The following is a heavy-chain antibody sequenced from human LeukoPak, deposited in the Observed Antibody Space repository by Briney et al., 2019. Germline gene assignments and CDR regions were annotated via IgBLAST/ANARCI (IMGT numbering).Heavy chain of an antibody. V-gene: IGHV4-4*02. J-gene: IGHJ5*02. Sequence: PSGTLSLTCAVSGGSISSSNWWSWVRQPPGKGLEWIGEIYHSGSTNYNPTLKSRVTISVDKSKNQFSLKLSSVTAADTAVYYCAREGGTGYGSGSYRANWFDPWGQGTLVTVSS. CDR1: GGSISSSNW. CDR2: IYHSGST. D-gene: IGHD3-10*01. CDR3: AREGGTGYGSGSYRANWFDP.